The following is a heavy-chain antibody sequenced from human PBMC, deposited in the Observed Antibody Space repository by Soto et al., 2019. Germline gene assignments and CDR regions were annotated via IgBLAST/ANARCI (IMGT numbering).Heavy chain of an antibody. V-gene: IGHV4-30-4*01. Sequence: TLSLTCTVSGGSISSGDYYWSWIRQPPGKGLEWIGYIYYSGSTYYNPSLKSRVTISVDTSKNQFSLKLSSVTAADTAVYYCARVRNGYNQFDYWGQGTLVTVSS. CDR1: GGSISSGDYY. CDR3: ARVRNGYNQFDY. J-gene: IGHJ4*02. CDR2: IYYSGST. D-gene: IGHD5-12*01.